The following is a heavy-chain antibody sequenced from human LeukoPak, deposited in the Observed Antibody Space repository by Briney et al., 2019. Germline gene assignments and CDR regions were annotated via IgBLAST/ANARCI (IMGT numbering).Heavy chain of an antibody. Sequence: GRSLRLSCAASGFTFSSYGMNWVRQAPGKGLEWVSSISSSSSYIYYADSVKGRFTISRDNAKNSLYLQMNSLRAEDTAVYYCARGGNSGSYRGVFDYWGQGTLVTVSS. J-gene: IGHJ4*02. CDR3: ARGGNSGSYRGVFDY. CDR2: ISSSSSYI. V-gene: IGHV3-21*01. D-gene: IGHD1-26*01. CDR1: GFTFSSYG.